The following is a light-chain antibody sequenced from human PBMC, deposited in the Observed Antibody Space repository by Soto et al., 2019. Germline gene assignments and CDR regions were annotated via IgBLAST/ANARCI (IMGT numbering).Light chain of an antibody. CDR3: SSYTSSSTTV. CDR1: SSDVGGYNY. Sequence: QSALTQPASVSGSPGQSITISCTGTSSDVGGYNYVSWYQQHPGKAPKLMIYDVSNRPSGVSNRFSGPKSGNTASLTISGLQAEDEADYYCSSYTSSSTTVFGTGTKVTV. V-gene: IGLV2-14*01. CDR2: DVS. J-gene: IGLJ1*01.